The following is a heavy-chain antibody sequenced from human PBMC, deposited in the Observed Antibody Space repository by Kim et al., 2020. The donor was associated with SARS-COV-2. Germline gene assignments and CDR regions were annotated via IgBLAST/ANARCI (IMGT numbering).Heavy chain of an antibody. CDR2: IYSSGTT. CDR3: ARDEGYTRGYKENDY. V-gene: IGHV4-39*07. Sequence: SETLSLTCSVSGGSISSGDYFWGWIRQSPGKGLEWIGGIYSSGTTYYNPSLESRVTVSLDKSKNQFSLKLTSVTAADSAMYYCARDEGYTRGYKENDYWGQGALVTVSS. J-gene: IGHJ4*02. CDR1: GGSISSGDYF. D-gene: IGHD3-22*01.